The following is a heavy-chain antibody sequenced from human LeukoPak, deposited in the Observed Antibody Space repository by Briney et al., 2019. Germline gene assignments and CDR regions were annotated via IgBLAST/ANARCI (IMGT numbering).Heavy chain of an antibody. CDR2: IIPIFGTA. V-gene: IGHV1-69*06. D-gene: IGHD3-10*01. CDR1: GGTFSSYA. Sequence: GSSVKVSCKASGGTFSSYAISWVRQAPGQGLEWMGGIIPIFGTANYAQKFQGRVTITADKSTSTAYMELSSLRSEDTAVYYCARGFASMVRGVTNRTPFDYWGQGTLVTVSS. CDR3: ARGFASMVRGVTNRTPFDY. J-gene: IGHJ4*02.